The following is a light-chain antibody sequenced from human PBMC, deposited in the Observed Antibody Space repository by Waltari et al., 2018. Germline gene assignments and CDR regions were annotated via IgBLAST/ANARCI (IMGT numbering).Light chain of an antibody. V-gene: IGKV1-12*01. CDR2: AAS. CDR3: QQAYSFPLT. Sequence: DIQMTQSPSSLSASVGDRFPITCRGSQGISSCLAWYQQKPGKAPELLIYAASSFQSGVPSRFSGSGSGTDFTLTISSLQPEDFATYYCQQAYSFPLTFGGGTKVEIK. CDR1: QGISSC. J-gene: IGKJ4*01.